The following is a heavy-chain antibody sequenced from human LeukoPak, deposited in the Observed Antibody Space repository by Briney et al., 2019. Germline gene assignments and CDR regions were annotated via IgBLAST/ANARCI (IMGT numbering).Heavy chain of an antibody. CDR2: ISGSGGST. CDR1: GFTFSSYA. Sequence: GGSLRLSCAASGFTFSSYAMSWVRQAPGKGLEWVSAISGSGGSTYYADSVKGRFTISRDNSKNTLYLQMNSLRAEDTAVYYCAKEPVGDFWSGYFLESGMDVWGKGTTVTVSP. V-gene: IGHV3-23*01. D-gene: IGHD3-3*01. J-gene: IGHJ6*04. CDR3: AKEPVGDFWSGYFLESGMDV.